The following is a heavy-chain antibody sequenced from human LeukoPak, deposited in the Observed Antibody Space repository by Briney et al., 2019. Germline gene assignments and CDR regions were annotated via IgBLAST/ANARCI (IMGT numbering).Heavy chain of an antibody. CDR1: GYTFTSYY. V-gene: IGHV1-46*01. J-gene: IGHJ4*02. Sequence: VASVKVSRKASGYTFTSYYMYWVRQAPGQGLEWMGIINPNRGSTSYAQKFQGRVTMTRDMSTSTVYMELSSLRSEDTAVYYCATGGHVRVYDSSAYYGHYWGQGTLVTVSS. D-gene: IGHD3-22*01. CDR3: ATGGHVRVYDSSAYYGHY. CDR2: INPNRGST.